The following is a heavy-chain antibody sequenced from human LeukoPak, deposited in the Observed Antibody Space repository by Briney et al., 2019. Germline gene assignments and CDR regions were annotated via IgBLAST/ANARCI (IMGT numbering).Heavy chain of an antibody. J-gene: IGHJ3*02. V-gene: IGHV1-18*01. CDR3: ARVCGGDCYHYDAFDI. CDR1: GYTFTSYG. Sequence: ASVKVSCKASGYTFTSYGISWVRQAPGQGLEWMGWISAYNGNTNYAQKLQGRVTMTTDTSTSTAYMELRSLRSDDTAVYYCARVCGGDCYHYDAFDIWGQGTMVTVSS. D-gene: IGHD2-21*02. CDR2: ISAYNGNT.